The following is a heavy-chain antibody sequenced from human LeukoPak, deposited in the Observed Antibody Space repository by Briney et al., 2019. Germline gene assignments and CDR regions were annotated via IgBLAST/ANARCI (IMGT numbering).Heavy chain of an antibody. J-gene: IGHJ5*02. CDR3: ARALSLGYCSSTSCRQTKWFDP. CDR2: IYPGDSDT. D-gene: IGHD2-2*01. Sequence: GESLKISCKGSGYSFTSYWIGWVRQMPGKGLELMGIIYPGDSDTRYSPSFQGQVTISADKSISTAYLQWSSLKASDTAMYYCARALSLGYCSSTSCRQTKWFDPWGQGTLVTVSS. CDR1: GYSFTSYW. V-gene: IGHV5-51*01.